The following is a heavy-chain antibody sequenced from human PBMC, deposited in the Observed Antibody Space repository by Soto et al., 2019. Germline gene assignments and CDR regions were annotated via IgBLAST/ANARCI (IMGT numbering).Heavy chain of an antibody. D-gene: IGHD3-22*01. CDR2: IYSGGST. J-gene: IGHJ4*02. V-gene: IGHV3-53*01. Sequence: GGSLRLSCAASGFTVSSNYMSWVRQAPGKGLEWVSVIYSGGSTYYADSVKGRFTISRDNSKNTLYLQMNSLRAEDTAVYYCARAGLGYYDSSGYYFDYWGQGTLVTVSS. CDR3: ARAGLGYYDSSGYYFDY. CDR1: GFTVSSNY.